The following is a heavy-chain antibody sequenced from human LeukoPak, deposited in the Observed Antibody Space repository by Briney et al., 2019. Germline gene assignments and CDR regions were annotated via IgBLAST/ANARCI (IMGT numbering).Heavy chain of an antibody. Sequence: SETLSLTCTVSGGSLSSYYWSWIRQPAGKGLEWIGRIYTSGSTNYNPPLKSRVTMSVDTSKNQFSLKLSYVTAADTAVYYCARDFYSNYSYYYYNYMDVGGKGTTVTVYS. V-gene: IGHV4-4*07. CDR3: ARDFYSNYSYYYYNYMDV. CDR2: IYTSGST. J-gene: IGHJ6*03. CDR1: GGSLSSYY. D-gene: IGHD4-11*01.